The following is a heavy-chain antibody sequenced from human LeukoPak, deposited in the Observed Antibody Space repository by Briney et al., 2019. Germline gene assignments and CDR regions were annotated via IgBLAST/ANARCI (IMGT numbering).Heavy chain of an antibody. D-gene: IGHD6-19*01. CDR3: ARDPYSSGWFDY. J-gene: IGHJ4*02. CDR1: GGSISSYY. CDR2: IYTSGST. V-gene: IGHV4-4*07. Sequence: SETQSLTCAVSGGSISSYYWSWIRQPAGKGLEWIGRIYTSGSTNYNPSLKSRVTMSVDTSKNQFSLKLSSVTAADTAVYYCARDPYSSGWFDYWGQGTLVTVSS.